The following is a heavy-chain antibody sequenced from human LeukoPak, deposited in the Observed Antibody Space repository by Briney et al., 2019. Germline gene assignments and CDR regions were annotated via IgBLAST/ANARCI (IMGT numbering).Heavy chain of an antibody. CDR1: GFTVSSSY. V-gene: IGHV3-66*01. CDR3: TSPAYMYDNGIVGTDY. CDR2: IYRGGST. Sequence: GGSQRLSCAASGFTVSSSYMRWVRQARGKGLEWVTDIYRGGSTYYADSVKGRFTISTDDSKNTAYLQMNSLQTEDAAVYYCTSPAYMYDNGIVGTDYWGQGILVTVSS. J-gene: IGHJ4*02. D-gene: IGHD3-16*01.